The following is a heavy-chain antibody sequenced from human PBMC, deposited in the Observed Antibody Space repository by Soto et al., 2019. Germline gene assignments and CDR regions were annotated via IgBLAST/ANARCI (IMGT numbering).Heavy chain of an antibody. V-gene: IGHV5-51*01. Sequence: GESLKISCKGSGYSFTSYWIGWVRQMPGKGLEWMGIIYPGDSDTRYSPSFQGQVTISADKSISTAYLQWSSLKASDTAMYYCARPKYYYDSSGYQSYYGMDVWGQGTTVTVS. J-gene: IGHJ6*02. CDR1: GYSFTSYW. D-gene: IGHD3-22*01. CDR2: IYPGDSDT. CDR3: ARPKYYYDSSGYQSYYGMDV.